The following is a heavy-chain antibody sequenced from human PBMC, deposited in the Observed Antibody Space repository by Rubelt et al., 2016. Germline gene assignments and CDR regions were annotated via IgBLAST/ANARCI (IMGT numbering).Heavy chain of an antibody. J-gene: IGHJ4*02. Sequence: QVQLVQSGAEVKKPGASVKVSCKASGYTFTNYGMHWVRQAPGQRLEGMGWIDAGNGDTKYSQKLKDRVSITRDASENTAYMELSSLRSEDTAVYYCARANHGDYENYWGQGTLVTVSS. CDR2: IDAGNGDT. CDR1: GYTFTNYG. CDR3: ARANHGDYENY. V-gene: IGHV1-3*01. D-gene: IGHD4-17*01.